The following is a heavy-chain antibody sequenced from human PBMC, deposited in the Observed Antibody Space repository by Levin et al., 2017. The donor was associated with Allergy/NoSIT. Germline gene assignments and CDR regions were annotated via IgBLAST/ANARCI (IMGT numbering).Heavy chain of an antibody. V-gene: IGHV3-30*04. Sequence: GGSLRLSCAASGFTFSSFGMHWVRQAPGNGLEWVAVLSHDGTYDNYADSVRGRFTISRDNSKNTLYLQMDSLRSEDTAVYYCARVGSGSPHFSFVDYWGQGTLVTVSS. CDR1: GFTFSSFG. D-gene: IGHD1-26*01. J-gene: IGHJ4*02. CDR3: ARVGSGSPHFSFVDY. CDR2: LSHDGTYD.